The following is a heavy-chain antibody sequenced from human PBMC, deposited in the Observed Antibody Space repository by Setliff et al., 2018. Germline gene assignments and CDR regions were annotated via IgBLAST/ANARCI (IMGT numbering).Heavy chain of an antibody. CDR2: ISNGGGSFE. V-gene: IGHV3-11*04. CDR3: ARDWRHKAMDV. CDR1: GFTLSGYY. J-gene: IGHJ6*02. D-gene: IGHD2-21*01. Sequence: GGSLRLSCVASGFTLSGYYMAWVRQSPGKGLEWISYISNGGGSFEYYADSAKGRFTISRDYAKNSLYLQVNSLRAEDTAVYYCARDWRHKAMDVWGQGTTVTVSS.